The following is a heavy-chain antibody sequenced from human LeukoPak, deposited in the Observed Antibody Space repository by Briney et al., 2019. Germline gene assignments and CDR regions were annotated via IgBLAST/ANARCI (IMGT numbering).Heavy chain of an antibody. CDR2: ISAYNGNT. Sequence: GASVKVSCKASGYTFTSYGISWVRQAPGQGLEWMGWISAYNGNTNYAQKLQGRVTMTTDTSTSTAYMELRSLRSDDTAVYYCARVFADDRQGTSGQNWFDPWGQGTLVTVSS. CDR3: ARVFADDRQGTSGQNWFDP. J-gene: IGHJ5*02. D-gene: IGHD1-14*01. CDR1: GYTFTSYG. V-gene: IGHV1-18*01.